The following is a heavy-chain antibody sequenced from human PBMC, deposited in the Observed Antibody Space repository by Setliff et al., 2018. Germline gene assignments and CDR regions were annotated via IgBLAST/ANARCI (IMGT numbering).Heavy chain of an antibody. CDR3: ARGVRTGHLDS. D-gene: IGHD1-1*01. Sequence: ASETLSLTCAVSGGSLSTYYWTWIRQPPGKGLEWIGYIYYSGTTKYNPSLKSRVTISVDNSKNQFSLNLNSVTVADTAVYFCARGVRTGHLDSWGQGTLVTVSS. CDR2: IYYSGTT. J-gene: IGHJ4*02. V-gene: IGHV4-59*12. CDR1: GGSLSTYY.